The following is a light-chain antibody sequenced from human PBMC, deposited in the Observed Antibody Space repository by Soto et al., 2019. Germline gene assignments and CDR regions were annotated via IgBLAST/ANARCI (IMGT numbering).Light chain of an antibody. Sequence: DIPMTQSTSSLSASVGDRVTITCRASQSISNYLNWYQQKPGKAPKLLMFAASSLQSGVPSRFSGGGSGTDFTLTISSLQPEDFATYYCQQSYSTPRTFGQGTKVEIK. CDR1: QSISNY. CDR3: QQSYSTPRT. CDR2: AAS. J-gene: IGKJ1*01. V-gene: IGKV1-39*01.